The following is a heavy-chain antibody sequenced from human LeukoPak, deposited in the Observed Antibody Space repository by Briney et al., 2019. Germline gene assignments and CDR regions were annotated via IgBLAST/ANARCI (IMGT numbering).Heavy chain of an antibody. D-gene: IGHD1-26*01. CDR2: IHHSGTT. Sequence: SETLSLTCTVSGGSISSYYWSWTRQPPGKGLEWIGYIHHSGTTNYSPSLKSRVTISVDMSKNQFFLNLTSVTAADTAVYYCARGRLGATYWGQGTLVTVSS. V-gene: IGHV4-59*01. CDR3: ARGRLGATY. J-gene: IGHJ4*02. CDR1: GGSISSYY.